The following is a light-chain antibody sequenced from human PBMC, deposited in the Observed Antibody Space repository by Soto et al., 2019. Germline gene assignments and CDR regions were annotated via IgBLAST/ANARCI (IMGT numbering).Light chain of an antibody. CDR2: DAS. J-gene: IGKJ3*01. V-gene: IGKV1-39*01. Sequence: IRMTQSPATLSASVGDRLTLTCLASQSISSYLNWYQQKPVKAPKLLIYDASSLESGVTSRFSGSGSGTDFTLTISSLQPEDFATYYCQPTHSSPLTVGPGTQVEIK. CDR1: QSISSY. CDR3: QPTHSSPLT.